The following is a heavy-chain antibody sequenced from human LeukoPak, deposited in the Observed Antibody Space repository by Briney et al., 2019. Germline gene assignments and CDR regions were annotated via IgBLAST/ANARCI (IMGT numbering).Heavy chain of an antibody. D-gene: IGHD1-26*01. CDR3: ARVYSGSYSWGYYFDY. CDR1: GGSISSSSYY. J-gene: IGHJ4*02. Sequence: PSETLSLTCTVSGGSISSSSYYWGWIRQPPGKGLEWIGSIYYSGSTYYNPSLKSRVTISVDTSKNQFSLKLSSVTAADTAVYYCARVYSGSYSWGYYFDYWGQGTLVTVSS. V-gene: IGHV4-39*07. CDR2: IYYSGST.